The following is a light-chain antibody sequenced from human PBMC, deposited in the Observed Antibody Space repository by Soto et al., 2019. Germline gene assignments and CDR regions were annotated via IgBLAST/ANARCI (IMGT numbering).Light chain of an antibody. CDR1: SSNIGSNY. CDR2: RNN. CDR3: AAWDDSLSGQV. J-gene: IGLJ1*01. Sequence: VLTQPPSASGTPGQRVTISCSGSSSNIGSNYVYWYQQLLGTAPKLLIYRNNQRPSGVPDRFSGSKSGTSASLAISGLRSEDEANYYCAAWDDSLSGQVFGTGTKVTVL. V-gene: IGLV1-47*01.